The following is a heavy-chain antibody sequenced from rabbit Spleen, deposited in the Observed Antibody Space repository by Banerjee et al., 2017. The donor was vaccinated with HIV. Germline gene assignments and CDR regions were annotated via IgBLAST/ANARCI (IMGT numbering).Heavy chain of an antibody. CDR2: IYVIDSSGST. J-gene: IGHJ4*01. Sequence: EQLKESGGDLVKPGASLTLACTASGFAFSSGHWICWVRQAPGKGPEWIACIYVIDSSGSTFYASWAKGRFTISKTSSTTVTLQLTSLTAADTATYFCARDLVAVIGWNFNLWGPGTLVTVS. D-gene: IGHD1-1*01. CDR1: GFAFSSGHW. CDR3: ARDLVAVIGWNFNL. V-gene: IGHV1S45*01.